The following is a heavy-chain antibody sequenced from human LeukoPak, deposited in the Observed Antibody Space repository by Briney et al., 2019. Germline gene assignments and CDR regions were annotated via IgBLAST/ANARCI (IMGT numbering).Heavy chain of an antibody. Sequence: SETLSLTCAVYGGAFSGYYWSWIRQPPGKGLEWIGEINHSGSTNYNPSLKSRVTISVDTSKNQFSLKLSSVTAADTAAYYCARGAGYDILTGYYYSYYFDYWGQGTLVTVSS. CDR2: INHSGST. V-gene: IGHV4-34*01. CDR3: ARGAGYDILTGYYYSYYFDY. J-gene: IGHJ4*02. D-gene: IGHD3-9*01. CDR1: GGAFSGYY.